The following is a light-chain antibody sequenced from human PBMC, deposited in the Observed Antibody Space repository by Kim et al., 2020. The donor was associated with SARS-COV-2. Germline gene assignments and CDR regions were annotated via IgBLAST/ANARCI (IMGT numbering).Light chain of an antibody. J-gene: IGLJ3*02. Sequence: APGKTAKITCGGNNIESKSVHWYQLKSGPAPVLVVYYDGQRPSGIPERFSGSNSGYTAALTISRVETGDEADYYCQVWDSSSDHWVFGGGTQLTVL. CDR1: NIESKS. CDR2: YDG. CDR3: QVWDSSSDHWV. V-gene: IGLV3-21*01.